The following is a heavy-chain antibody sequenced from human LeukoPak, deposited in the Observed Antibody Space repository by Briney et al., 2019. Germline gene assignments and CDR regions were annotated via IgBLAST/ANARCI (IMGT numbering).Heavy chain of an antibody. Sequence: GRSLRLSCLASGFTFADYGLGWVHQAPGMGLEWVAFTRSKLYGGAPEYDASVRGRFSVSREDSTSIAYLQMNSLKTEDTAVYYCARGRTVTGAKYYFDYWSQGTLVTASS. CDR2: TRSKLYGGAP. J-gene: IGHJ4*02. D-gene: IGHD3/OR15-3a*01. CDR3: ARGRTVTGAKYYFDY. CDR1: GFTFADYG. V-gene: IGHV3-49*04.